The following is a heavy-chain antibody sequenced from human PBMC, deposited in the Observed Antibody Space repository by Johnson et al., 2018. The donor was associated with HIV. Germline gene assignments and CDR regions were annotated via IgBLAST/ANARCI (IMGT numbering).Heavy chain of an antibody. V-gene: IGHV3-30*18. J-gene: IGHJ3*02. CDR1: GFTFNTHG. CDR2: ISYDGSNK. Sequence: QVQLVESGGGVVQPGRSLRLSCAASGFTFNTHGMHWVRQAPGKGLEWVAVISYDGSNKYYADSVKGRFTISRDNSKNTLYLQMNSLRAEDTAVYYCAKDVSPDAFDIWGQGTMVTVSS. CDR3: AKDVSPDAFDI.